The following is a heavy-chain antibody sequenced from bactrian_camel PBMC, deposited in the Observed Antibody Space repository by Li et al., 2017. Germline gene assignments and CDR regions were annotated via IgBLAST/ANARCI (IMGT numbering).Heavy chain of an antibody. D-gene: IGHD2*01. CDR2: ISNRGSST. V-gene: IGHV3S40*01. J-gene: IGHJ6*01. CDR1: GFTFSNYA. CDR3: ALPADYREGY. Sequence: EEQLEESGGGLVQPGGSLRLSCKVSGFTFSNYAMSWVCQAPGKGLEWVSAISNRGSSTYYAASMKGRITISRDNAKNTVYLQLNGLKTEDTAMYYCALPADYREGYWGQGTQVTVS.